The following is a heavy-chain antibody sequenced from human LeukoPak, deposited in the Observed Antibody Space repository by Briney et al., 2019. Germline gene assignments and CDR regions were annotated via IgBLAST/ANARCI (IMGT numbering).Heavy chain of an antibody. Sequence: SETLSLTCTVSGGSISRSSYYWGWIRQPPGKGLEWIGSIYYSGSTYYNPSLKSRVTISVDTSKNQFSLKLSSVTAADTAVYYCARDSSKYSSGWTPYYYYGMDVWGQGTTVTVSS. V-gene: IGHV4-39*07. J-gene: IGHJ6*02. CDR1: GGSISRSSYY. CDR3: ARDSSKYSSGWTPYYYYGMDV. D-gene: IGHD6-19*01. CDR2: IYYSGST.